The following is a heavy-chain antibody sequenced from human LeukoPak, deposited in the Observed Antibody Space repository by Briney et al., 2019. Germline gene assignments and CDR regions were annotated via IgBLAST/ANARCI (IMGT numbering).Heavy chain of an antibody. Sequence: GGSLRLSCAASGFTFSAYEMNWVRQAPGKGLEWVSYIGSSGSTVYYADSVKGRFTISRDNAKNSLYMQMESLRDEDTAIYYCARDWGGSGYWGQGTLVTVSS. CDR2: IGSSGSTV. J-gene: IGHJ4*02. CDR3: ARDWGGSGY. V-gene: IGHV3-48*03. D-gene: IGHD2-21*01. CDR1: GFTFSAYE.